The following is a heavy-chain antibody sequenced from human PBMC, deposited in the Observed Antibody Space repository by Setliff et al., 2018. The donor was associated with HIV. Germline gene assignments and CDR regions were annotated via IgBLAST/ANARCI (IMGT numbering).Heavy chain of an antibody. D-gene: IGHD3-22*01. CDR2: ISYDGSKK. CDR3: ARASYYYDSSGWVDY. Sequence: GGSLRLSCAASGFTFSRYGMHWVRQAPGKGLEWVAFISYDGSKKYDADFAKGRFTISRDNSKNTLYLQMNSLRAEDTAVYYCARASYYYDSSGWVDYWGQGTLVTVSS. CDR1: GFTFSRYG. J-gene: IGHJ4*02. V-gene: IGHV3-30*04.